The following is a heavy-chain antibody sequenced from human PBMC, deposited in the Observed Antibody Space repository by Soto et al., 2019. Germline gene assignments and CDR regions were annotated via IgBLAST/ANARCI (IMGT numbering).Heavy chain of an antibody. Sequence: QVQLQESGPGLVKPSQTLSLTCTVSGGSISSGGYYWSWIGQHPGKGLEWIGYISYSGSTYYNPSLKSRVNLSVATSKNQFSVKLSSVTAADRAVYYCARGSSGSYQRFDPWGQGTLVTVSS. J-gene: IGHJ5*02. V-gene: IGHV4-31*03. D-gene: IGHD3-10*01. CDR1: GGSISSGGYY. CDR3: ARGSSGSYQRFDP. CDR2: ISYSGST.